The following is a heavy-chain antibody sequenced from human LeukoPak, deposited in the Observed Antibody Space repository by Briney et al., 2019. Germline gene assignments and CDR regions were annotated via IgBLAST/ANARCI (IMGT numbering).Heavy chain of an antibody. D-gene: IGHD6-19*01. V-gene: IGHV1-18*01. Sequence: ASVKVSCKASGYTFTSYGISWVRQAPGQGLEWMGWISAYNGNTNYAQKLQGRVTMTTDTSTSTAYMELSSLRSEDTAVYYCARDSLNIDSSGWYADYWGQGTLVTVSS. CDR1: GYTFTSYG. CDR2: ISAYNGNT. CDR3: ARDSLNIDSSGWYADY. J-gene: IGHJ4*02.